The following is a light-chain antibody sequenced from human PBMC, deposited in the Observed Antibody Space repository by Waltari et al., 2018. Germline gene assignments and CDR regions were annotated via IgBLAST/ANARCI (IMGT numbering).Light chain of an antibody. Sequence: QSALTQPASVSGSPGQSIAISCPGTSSDVGAYDSVSWYQQHPGKAPNPVVYEVTNRPSGVSNRFSGSKSGNTASLTISGLQAEDEADYYCCAYTSSSVSYVFGTGTKVTVL. CDR3: CAYTSSSVSYV. J-gene: IGLJ1*01. V-gene: IGLV2-14*01. CDR1: SSDVGAYDS. CDR2: EVT.